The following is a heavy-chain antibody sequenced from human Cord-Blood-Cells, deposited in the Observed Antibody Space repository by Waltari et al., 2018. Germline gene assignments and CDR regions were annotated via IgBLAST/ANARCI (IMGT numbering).Heavy chain of an antibody. D-gene: IGHD3-9*01. V-gene: IGHV1-46*01. CDR3: ARALTGDILTGYYDAFDI. CDR2: INPSGGST. CDR1: GYTFTSYY. J-gene: IGHJ3*02. Sequence: QVQLVQSGAEVKKPGASVKVSCKASGYTFTSYYMHWVRQAPGQGLEWMGIINPSGGSTSYAQKFQGRVTMTRDTSTSTVYMELSSLRSEDTAEYYCARALTGDILTGYYDAFDIWGQGTMVTVSS.